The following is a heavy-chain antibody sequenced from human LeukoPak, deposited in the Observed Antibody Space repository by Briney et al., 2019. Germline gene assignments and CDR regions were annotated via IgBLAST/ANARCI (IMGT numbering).Heavy chain of an antibody. CDR1: GCSISSSSYY. CDR2: IYYSGST. CDR3: ARQGNYYDPFDY. J-gene: IGHJ4*02. D-gene: IGHD3-22*01. V-gene: IGHV4-39*01. Sequence: SETLSFTCTVSGCSISSSSYYWGWIRQPPGKGLEWIGSIYYSGSTYYNPSLKSRVTISVDTSKNQFSLKLSSVTATDTAVYYCARQGNYYDPFDYWGQGTLVTVSS.